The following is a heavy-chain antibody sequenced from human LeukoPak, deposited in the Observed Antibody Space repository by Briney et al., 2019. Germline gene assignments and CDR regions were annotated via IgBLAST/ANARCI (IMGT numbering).Heavy chain of an antibody. Sequence: SETLSLTCTVSGGSIRSYYWTWIRQPPGKGLEWLGYIYYNGITNYNPSLKSRITMSVDMSNNQFSLKLISVTAADTAIYYCARLRGSYWGYLDYWGQGTLVTVSS. CDR3: ARLRGSYWGYLDY. CDR2: IYYNGIT. CDR1: GGSIRSYY. D-gene: IGHD1-26*01. V-gene: IGHV4-59*08. J-gene: IGHJ4*02.